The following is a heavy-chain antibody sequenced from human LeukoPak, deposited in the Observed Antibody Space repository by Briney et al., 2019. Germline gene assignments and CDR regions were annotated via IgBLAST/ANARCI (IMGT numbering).Heavy chain of an antibody. Sequence: ASVKVSCKASGHTFSGYYVYWVRQAPGQGLEWMGWMNPNVGGANFPQQFQGRVTVTSDPAISAAYMELRRLRSDDTAVYYCARGVFGESLESWGQGTLVTVSS. CDR2: MNPNVGGA. D-gene: IGHD3-10*02. CDR3: ARGVFGESLES. J-gene: IGHJ4*02. CDR1: GHTFSGYY. V-gene: IGHV1-2*02.